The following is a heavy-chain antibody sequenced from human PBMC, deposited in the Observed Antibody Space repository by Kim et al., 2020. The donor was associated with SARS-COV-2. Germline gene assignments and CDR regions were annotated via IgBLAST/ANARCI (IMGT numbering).Heavy chain of an antibody. J-gene: IGHJ4*02. CDR1: GYSFTSYW. D-gene: IGHD3-9*01. V-gene: IGHV5-10-1*01. Sequence: GESLKISCKGSGYSFTSYWISWVRQMPGKGLEWMGRIDPSDSYTNYSPSFQGHVTISADKSISTAYLQWSSLKASDTAMYYCARRDGDILTGYYKGDLAYGGQGTLVTVSS. CDR2: IDPSDSYT. CDR3: ARRDGDILTGYYKGDLAY.